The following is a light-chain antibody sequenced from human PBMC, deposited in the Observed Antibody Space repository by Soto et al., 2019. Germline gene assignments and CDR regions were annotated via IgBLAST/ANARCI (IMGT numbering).Light chain of an antibody. CDR1: SSDVGGYNY. J-gene: IGLJ2*01. Sequence: QSALTQPASVSGSPGQSITTSCTGTSSDVGGYNYVSWYQQHPGKAPKLIIYDVSYRPSGVSNRFSGSKSGSTASLTISGLQAEDEADYYCSSYTSSSTLVFGGGTKLTVL. CDR3: SSYTSSSTLV. CDR2: DVS. V-gene: IGLV2-14*01.